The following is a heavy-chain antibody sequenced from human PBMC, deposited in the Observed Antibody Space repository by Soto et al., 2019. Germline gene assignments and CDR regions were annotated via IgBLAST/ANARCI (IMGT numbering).Heavy chain of an antibody. CDR2: IILMFGTV. J-gene: IGHJ6*02. Sequence: QVQLVQSGAGVKKPGSSVNVSCKASGGTFRRYTITWVRQAPGQGLEWMGRIILMFGTVSYEQKFQGRVTSTGAEATIKAYMELTSLRSEDTAVYYCARVKVGEFVPSAPSLYGMDVWGQGTTVTVSS. V-gene: IGHV1-69*18. D-gene: IGHD3-16*01. CDR1: GGTFRRYT. CDR3: ARVKVGEFVPSAPSLYGMDV.